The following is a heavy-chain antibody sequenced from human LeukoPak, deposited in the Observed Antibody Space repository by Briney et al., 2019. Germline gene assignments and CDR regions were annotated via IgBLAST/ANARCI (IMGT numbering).Heavy chain of an antibody. CDR2: INKSSSSK. Sequence: GGSLRLSCAASVFTFSSYSMNWVRQAPGKGLEGVSYINKSSSSKYYVDSVKGRFTISRDNVKNALYMQMNSLRAEDTAVYYCARAYFWSGYYMDYWGEGALVTASS. CDR3: ARAYFWSGYYMDY. J-gene: IGHJ4*02. V-gene: IGHV3-48*01. D-gene: IGHD3-3*01. CDR1: VFTFSSYS.